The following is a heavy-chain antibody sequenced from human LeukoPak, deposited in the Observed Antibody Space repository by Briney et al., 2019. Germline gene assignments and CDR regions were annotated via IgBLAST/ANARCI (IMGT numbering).Heavy chain of an antibody. Sequence: WGSLRLSCAASGFTFSSYAMSWVRQAPGKGLEWVSAISGSGGSTYYADSVKGRFTISRDNSKNTLYLQMNSLRAEDTAVYYCAKAIVGATKGRDYYYYYGMDVWGPGTTVNVSS. CDR3: AKAIVGATKGRDYYYYYGMDV. CDR2: ISGSGGST. D-gene: IGHD1-26*01. J-gene: IGHJ6*02. V-gene: IGHV3-23*01. CDR1: GFTFSSYA.